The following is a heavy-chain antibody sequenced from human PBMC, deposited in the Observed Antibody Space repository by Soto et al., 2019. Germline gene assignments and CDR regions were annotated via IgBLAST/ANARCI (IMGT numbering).Heavy chain of an antibody. D-gene: IGHD3-10*01. Sequence: PSETLSLTCTVSDDSITSGAYYWGLIRQPPGKGLEWIGTIQYRGSTYYNPSLKSRVTMSLDTSKNQYSLRLSSVTAADTAVYSCAGMFWFGDLLLDNWGPGTLVTVSS. CDR1: DDSITSGAYY. J-gene: IGHJ4*02. CDR2: IQYRGST. CDR3: AGMFWFGDLLLDN. V-gene: IGHV4-39*01.